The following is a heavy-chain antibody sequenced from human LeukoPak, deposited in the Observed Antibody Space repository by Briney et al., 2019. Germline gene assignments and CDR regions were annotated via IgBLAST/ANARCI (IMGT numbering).Heavy chain of an antibody. V-gene: IGHV3-30*02. J-gene: IGHJ4*02. CDR3: AKEDGTVVVSTFGD. CDR2: IQFDESRK. Sequence: GGSLRLSCAASGFNFRTYGMHWVRQAPGKGLEWVAFIQFDESRKNYADFVKGRFTISRDNSKNTVYLQVNSLRAEDTAVYYCAKEDGTVVVSTFGDWGQGTLVTVSS. CDR1: GFNFRTYG. D-gene: IGHD3-22*01.